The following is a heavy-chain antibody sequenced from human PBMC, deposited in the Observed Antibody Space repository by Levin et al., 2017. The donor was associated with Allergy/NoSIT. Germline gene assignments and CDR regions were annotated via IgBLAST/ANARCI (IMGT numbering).Heavy chain of an antibody. CDR2: IIPIFGTA. CDR1: GGTFSSYA. J-gene: IGHJ6*03. V-gene: IGHV1-69*13. CDR3: ARVFRELEDYDYYMDV. Sequence: SVKVSCKASGGTFSSYAISWVRQAPGQGLEWMGGIIPIFGTANYAQKFQGRVTITADESSSTAYMELSSLRSEDTAVYYCARVFRELEDYDYYMDVWGKGTTVTVSS. D-gene: IGHD3-10*02.